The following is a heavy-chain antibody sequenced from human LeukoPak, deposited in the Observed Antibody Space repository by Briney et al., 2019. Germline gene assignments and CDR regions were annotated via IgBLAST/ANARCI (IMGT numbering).Heavy chain of an antibody. CDR2: INPNSGGT. Sequence: ASVEVSCKASGYTFTGYYMHWVRQAPGQGLEWMGRINPNSGGTNYAQKFQGRVTMTRDTSISTAYMELSRLRSDDTAVYYCARDRPPYYYDSSGYYYYAFDIWGQGTMVTVSS. D-gene: IGHD3-22*01. V-gene: IGHV1-2*06. J-gene: IGHJ3*02. CDR3: ARDRPPYYYDSSGYYYYAFDI. CDR1: GYTFTGYY.